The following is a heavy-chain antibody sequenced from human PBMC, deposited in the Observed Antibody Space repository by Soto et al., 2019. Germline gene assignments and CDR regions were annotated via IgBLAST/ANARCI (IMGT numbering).Heavy chain of an antibody. CDR1: GGSFSGYY. CDR3: ARGPARKITFGGVIATFGFQH. V-gene: IGHV4-34*01. CDR2: INHSGST. J-gene: IGHJ1*01. D-gene: IGHD3-16*02. Sequence: SETQSLTCAVYGGSFSGYYWSWIRQPPGKGLEWIGEINHSGSTNYNPSLKSRVTISVDTSKNQFSLKLSSVTAADTAVYYCARGPARKITFGGVIATFGFQHWGQGTLVTVSS.